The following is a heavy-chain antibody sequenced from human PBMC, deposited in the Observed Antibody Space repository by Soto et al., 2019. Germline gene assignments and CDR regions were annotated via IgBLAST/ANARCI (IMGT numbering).Heavy chain of an antibody. CDR1: GSTFSSYD. J-gene: IGHJ3*02. V-gene: IGHV3-30-3*01. Sequence: QVQLVESGGDVVQPGRSLRLSCAASGSTFSSYDIHWVRQAPGKGLEWVAHITPDGNRAYYADSVKGRFTVSRDNAMNTVYLQVKSLRPEDTAVYHCVRGPSHGACDIWGQGTLVTVSS. CDR2: ITPDGNRA. CDR3: VRGPSHGACDI.